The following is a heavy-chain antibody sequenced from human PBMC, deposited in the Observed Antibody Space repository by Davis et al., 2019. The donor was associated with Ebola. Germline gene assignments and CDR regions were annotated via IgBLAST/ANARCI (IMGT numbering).Heavy chain of an antibody. D-gene: IGHD3-22*01. CDR2: IIPILGIA. V-gene: IGHV1-69*04. CDR3: ATGTVGGYYRKMYYFDY. Sequence: SVKVSCKASGGTFSSYAISWVRQAPGQGLEWMGRIIPILGIANYAQKFQGRVTITADKSTSTAYMELSSLRSEDTAVYYCATGTVGGYYRKMYYFDYWGQGTLVTVSS. J-gene: IGHJ4*02. CDR1: GGTFSSYA.